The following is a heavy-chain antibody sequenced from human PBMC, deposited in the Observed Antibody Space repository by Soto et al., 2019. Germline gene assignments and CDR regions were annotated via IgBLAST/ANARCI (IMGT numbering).Heavy chain of an antibody. J-gene: IGHJ4*02. CDR1: GFTFSSYA. Sequence: EVQLLESGGGLVQPGGSLRISCAASGFTFSSYAMSWVRQAPGKGLECLSTISGSGGSAYYADPVKGRFPITRDNSKNTLHLQMNSLRAEDTAVYYCAKASDYDDILTGLHWGQGTLVTVSA. CDR2: ISGSGGSA. D-gene: IGHD3-9*01. CDR3: AKASDYDDILTGLH. V-gene: IGHV3-23*01.